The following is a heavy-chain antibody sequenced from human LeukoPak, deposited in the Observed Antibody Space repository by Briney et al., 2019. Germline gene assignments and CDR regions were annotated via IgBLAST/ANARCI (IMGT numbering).Heavy chain of an antibody. CDR2: IKQDGSEK. CDR1: GFTFSSYW. J-gene: IGHJ4*02. D-gene: IGHD3-22*01. Sequence: GGSLRLSCAASGFTFSSYWMSWVRQAPGKGLEWVANIKQDGSEKYYVDSVKGRFTISRDNAKNSLYLQMNSLRAEATAVYYCASHQSGYYYAAPYYFDYWGQGTLVTVSS. V-gene: IGHV3-7*01. CDR3: ASHQSGYYYAAPYYFDY.